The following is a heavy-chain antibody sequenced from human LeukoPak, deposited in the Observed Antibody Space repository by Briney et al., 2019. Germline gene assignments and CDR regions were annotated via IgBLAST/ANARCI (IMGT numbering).Heavy chain of an antibody. D-gene: IGHD3-22*01. Sequence: SETLSLTCAVYGGSFSGYYWSWIRRPPGKGLEWIGEINHSGSTNYNPSLKSRVTISVDTSKNQFSLKLSSVTAADTAVYYCARETYYYDSSAHPDAFDIWGQGTMVTVSS. J-gene: IGHJ3*02. CDR1: GGSFSGYY. V-gene: IGHV4-34*01. CDR2: INHSGST. CDR3: ARETYYYDSSAHPDAFDI.